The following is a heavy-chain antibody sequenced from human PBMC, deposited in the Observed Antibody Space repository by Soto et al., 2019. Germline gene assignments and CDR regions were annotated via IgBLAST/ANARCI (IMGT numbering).Heavy chain of an antibody. Sequence: SETLSLTCAVYGGSFSGFYWSWIRQPPGKGLEWIGEINHSGSTNYNPSLKSRVTISVDTSKNQFSLKLSSVTAADTAVYYCARGHKLRYFDWLLQHPYYYYGMDVWGQGTTVTVSS. CDR2: INHSGST. CDR1: GGSFSGFY. CDR3: ARGHKLRYFDWLLQHPYYYYGMDV. J-gene: IGHJ6*02. D-gene: IGHD3-9*01. V-gene: IGHV4-34*01.